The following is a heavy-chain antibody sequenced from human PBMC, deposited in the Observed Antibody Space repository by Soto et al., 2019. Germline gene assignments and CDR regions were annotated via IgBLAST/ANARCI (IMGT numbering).Heavy chain of an antibody. CDR2: ISPYNGDP. CDR1: GYTFTSHG. D-gene: IGHD3-10*01. Sequence: QVQLVQSGAEVKKPGASVKVSCKTSGYTFTSHGISWVRQAPGQGLEWMGWISPYNGDPNYAQKLQGRVSVTTDSSTRTAYMELRSLRSEDTAVYYCAKMVRGSTVGYYYHMDVWGKGTTVTVSS. CDR3: AKMVRGSTVGYYYHMDV. J-gene: IGHJ6*03. V-gene: IGHV1-18*01.